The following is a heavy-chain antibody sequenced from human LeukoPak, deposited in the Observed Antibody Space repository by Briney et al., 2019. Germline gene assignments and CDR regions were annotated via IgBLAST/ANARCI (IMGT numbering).Heavy chain of an antibody. CDR2: TYYSGST. Sequence: PSETLSLTCTVSGGSISSYYWSWIRQPPGKGLERIGYTYYSGSTNYNPSLKSRVTISVDTSKNQFSLKLSSVTAADTAVYYCARDRGGYTYSHDYWGQGTLVTVSS. V-gene: IGHV4-59*01. CDR3: ARDRGGYTYSHDY. D-gene: IGHD5-18*01. CDR1: GGSISSYY. J-gene: IGHJ4*02.